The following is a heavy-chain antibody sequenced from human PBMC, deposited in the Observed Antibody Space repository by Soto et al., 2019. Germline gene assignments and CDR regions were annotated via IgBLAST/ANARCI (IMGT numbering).Heavy chain of an antibody. CDR3: ARDDIVVVPAAIYYYGMDV. J-gene: IGHJ6*02. V-gene: IGHV1-69*06. CDR1: GGTFSSYA. Sequence: SVKVSCKASGGTFSSYAISWVRQAPGQGLEWMGGIIPIFGTANYAQKFQGRVTITADKSTSTAYMELSSLRSEDTAVYYCARDDIVVVPAAIYYYGMDVWGQGTTVTVSS. D-gene: IGHD2-2*02. CDR2: IIPIFGTA.